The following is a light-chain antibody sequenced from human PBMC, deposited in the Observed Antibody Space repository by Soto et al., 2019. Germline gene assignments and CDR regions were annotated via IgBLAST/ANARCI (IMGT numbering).Light chain of an antibody. CDR2: DVS. CDR1: SSDVGVYNY. CDR3: CSYAGSYTFV. Sequence: ALTQPRSVSGSPGQSVTISCTGTSSDVGVYNYVSWYQQYPGKAPKIMIYDVSKRPSGVPDRFSGSKSDNTASLTISGLQAEDEADYYCCSYAGSYTFVFGIGTKGAVL. J-gene: IGLJ1*01. V-gene: IGLV2-11*01.